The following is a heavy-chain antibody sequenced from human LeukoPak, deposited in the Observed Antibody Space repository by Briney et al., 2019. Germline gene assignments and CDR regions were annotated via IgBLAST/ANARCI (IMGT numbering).Heavy chain of an antibody. V-gene: IGHV1-18*01. Sequence: ASVKVSXKASGYTFTSYGISWVRQAPGQGLEWMGWISAYNGNTNYAQKLQGRVTMTTDTSTSTAYMELRSLRSDDTAVYYCARDRRKYCSSTSCLAHYWGQGTLVTVSS. J-gene: IGHJ4*02. CDR1: GYTFTSYG. D-gene: IGHD2-2*01. CDR2: ISAYNGNT. CDR3: ARDRRKYCSSTSCLAHY.